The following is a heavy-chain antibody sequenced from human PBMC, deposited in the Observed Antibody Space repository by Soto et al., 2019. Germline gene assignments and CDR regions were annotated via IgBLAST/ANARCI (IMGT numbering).Heavy chain of an antibody. V-gene: IGHV4-30-4*01. Sequence: SETLSLTCTVSGGSISSGDYYWSWIRQPPGKGLEWIGYIYYSGSTYYNPSLKSRVTISVDTSKNQFSLKLSSVTAADTAVYYCAREITIFGVAHTYNWFAPCGQGTLVIVS. CDR3: AREITIFGVAHTYNWFAP. CDR2: IYYSGST. D-gene: IGHD3-3*01. J-gene: IGHJ5*02. CDR1: GGSISSGDYY.